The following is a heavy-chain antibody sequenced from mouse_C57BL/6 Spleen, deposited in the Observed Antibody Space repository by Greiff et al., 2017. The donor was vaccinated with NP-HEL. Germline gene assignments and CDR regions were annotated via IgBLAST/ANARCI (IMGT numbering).Heavy chain of an antibody. D-gene: IGHD2-5*01. Sequence: VQLQQSGAELAKPGASVKLSCKASGYTFTSYWMHWVKQRPGQGLEWIGYINPSSGYTKYNQKFKDKATLTADKSSSTAYMQLSSLTYEDSAVYYCARGDYSNSYYFDYWGQGTTLTVSS. V-gene: IGHV1-7*01. J-gene: IGHJ2*01. CDR3: ARGDYSNSYYFDY. CDR1: GYTFTSYW. CDR2: INPSSGYT.